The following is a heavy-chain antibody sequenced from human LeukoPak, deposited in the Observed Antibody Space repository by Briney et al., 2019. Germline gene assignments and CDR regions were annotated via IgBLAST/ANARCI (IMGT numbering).Heavy chain of an antibody. CDR3: AKDPFEYSSSSRPNWFDP. V-gene: IGHV3-23*01. CDR2: IGGRSGGT. D-gene: IGHD6-6*01. CDR1: GFTFSYYA. Sequence: GGSLRLSCTASGFTFSYYAMSWVRQAPGKGLEWVSAIGGRSGGTYYADSVKGRFTISRDNSKNTLYLQMNSLRAEDTAVYYCAKDPFEYSSSSRPNWFDPWGQGTLVTVSS. J-gene: IGHJ5*02.